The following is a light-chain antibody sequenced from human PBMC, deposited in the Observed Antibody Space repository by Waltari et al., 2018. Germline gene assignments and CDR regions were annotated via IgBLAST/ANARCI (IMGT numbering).Light chain of an antibody. CDR3: QQYNTYSS. V-gene: IGKV1-5*03. Sequence: DIQMTQSPSNLSASVGDRVTITCRASQSISNWLAWYQQKPGNAPNLLIYKASNLKSGGPSRFSGSGSGTEFTLTINSLQPADFATYYCQQYNTYSSFGQGTKLEIK. CDR1: QSISNW. CDR2: KAS. J-gene: IGKJ2*01.